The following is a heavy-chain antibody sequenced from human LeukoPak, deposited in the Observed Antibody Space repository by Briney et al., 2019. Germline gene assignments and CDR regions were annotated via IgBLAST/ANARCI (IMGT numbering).Heavy chain of an antibody. Sequence: GASVKVSCKASGHTFTGYYMHWVRQAPGQGLEWMGWINPNRGGTNYAQKFQDRVTMTRDTSISTAYMELSRLRSDDTAVYYCARREATSLGTFDYWGQGTLVTVSS. CDR2: INPNRGGT. CDR1: GHTFTGYY. CDR3: ARREATSLGTFDY. V-gene: IGHV1-2*02. J-gene: IGHJ4*02. D-gene: IGHD3-16*01.